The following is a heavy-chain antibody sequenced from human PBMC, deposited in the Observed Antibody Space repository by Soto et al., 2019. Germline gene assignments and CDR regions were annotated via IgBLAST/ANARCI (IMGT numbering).Heavy chain of an antibody. J-gene: IGHJ4*02. V-gene: IGHV4-30-4*01. CDR1: XXSFXXDXXF. CDR2: IYYSGST. D-gene: IGHD3-22*01. Sequence: QVQLQESGPGLVKPSQTLSLTCSVSXXSFXXDXXFXXWIRXXPGXGLEWIGYIYYSGSTYYNASLESRVTMSVDTSKDQFSLKXTSVTAAXTXVXXXVRXXXXXDSXLDSWGQGTLVTVSA. CDR3: VRXXXXXDSXLDS.